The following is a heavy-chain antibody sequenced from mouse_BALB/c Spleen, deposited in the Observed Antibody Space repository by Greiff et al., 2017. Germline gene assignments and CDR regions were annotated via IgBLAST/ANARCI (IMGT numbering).Heavy chain of an antibody. J-gene: IGHJ3*01. CDR3: AREAYYGNYGFAY. D-gene: IGHD2-10*01. CDR2: ISDGGSYT. V-gene: IGHV5-4*02. CDR1: GFTFSDYY. Sequence: EVHLVESGGGLVKPGGSLKLSCAASGFTFSDYYMYWVRQTPEKRLEWVATISDGGSYTYYPDSVKGRFTISRDNAKNNLYLQMSSLKSEDTAMYYCAREAYYGNYGFAYWGQGTLVTVSA.